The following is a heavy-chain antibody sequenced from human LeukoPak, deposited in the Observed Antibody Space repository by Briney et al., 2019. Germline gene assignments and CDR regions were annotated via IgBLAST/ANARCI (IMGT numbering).Heavy chain of an antibody. V-gene: IGHV3-66*01. J-gene: IGHJ4*02. CDR3: ARGRGNYYDSSGYLDY. D-gene: IGHD3-22*01. CDR1: GFTVSSNY. Sequence: GGSLRLSCAASGFTVSSNYMSWVRQAPGKGLEWVSVIYSGGSTYYADSVKGRFTISRDNSKNTLYLQMNSLRAEDTAVYYCARGRGNYYDSSGYLDYWGQGTLVTVSS. CDR2: IYSGGST.